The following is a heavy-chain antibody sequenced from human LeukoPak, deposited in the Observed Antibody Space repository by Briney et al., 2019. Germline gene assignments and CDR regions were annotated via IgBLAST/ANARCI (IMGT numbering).Heavy chain of an antibody. J-gene: IGHJ4*02. V-gene: IGHV3-48*04. CDR2: ISSSSSTI. CDR3: ARDRGDYVWGSYRHFDY. Sequence: PSETLSLTCTVSGGSISSYYWSWIRQPPGKGLEWVSYISSSSSTIYYADSVKGRFTISRDNAKNSLYLQMNSLRAEDTAVYYCARDRGDYVWGSYRHFDYWGQGTLVTVSS. D-gene: IGHD3-16*02. CDR1: GGSISSYY.